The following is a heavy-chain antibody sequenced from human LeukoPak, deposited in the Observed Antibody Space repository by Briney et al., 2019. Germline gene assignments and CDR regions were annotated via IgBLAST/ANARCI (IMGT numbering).Heavy chain of an antibody. D-gene: IGHD6-19*01. V-gene: IGHV3-30*04. CDR2: ISYDGSNK. J-gene: IGHJ4*02. Sequence: RSLRLSCAASGFTFSSYAMHWVRQAPGKGLEWVAVISYDGSNKYYADSVKGRVTISRDNSKNTLYLQMNSLRAEDTAVYYCARGSGWHTLTGWGQGTLVTVSS. CDR3: ARGSGWHTLTG. CDR1: GFTFSSYA.